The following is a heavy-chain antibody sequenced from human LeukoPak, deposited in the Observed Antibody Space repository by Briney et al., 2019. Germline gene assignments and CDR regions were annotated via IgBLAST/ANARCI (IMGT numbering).Heavy chain of an antibody. CDR1: GYTFTSYD. D-gene: IGHD4-17*01. CDR2: MNPSSGNT. Sequence: ASVKVSCKASGYTFTSYDINWVRQATGQGLEWMGWMNPSSGNTGYAQKFQGRVTMTRNTSISTAYMELSSLRSEDTAVYYCARALRRSNPGPYGYWGQGTLVTVSS. CDR3: ARALRRSNPGPYGY. V-gene: IGHV1-8*01. J-gene: IGHJ4*02.